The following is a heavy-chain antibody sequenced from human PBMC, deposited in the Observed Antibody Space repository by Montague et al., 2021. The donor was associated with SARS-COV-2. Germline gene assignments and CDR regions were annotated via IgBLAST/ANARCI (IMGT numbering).Heavy chain of an antibody. D-gene: IGHD1-26*01. CDR3: AKPYTDFNLVESNWFDS. Sequence: SLRLSCAASGFIFSSFAMSWVRQAPGKGLEWVSATSYTGGTSYYADSVRGRFTISRDNSLNTLYLQMNSLRADDTAVYYCAKPYTDFNLVESNWFDSWGQGVLVTVSS. V-gene: IGHV3-23*01. CDR2: TSYTGGTS. CDR1: GFIFSSFA. J-gene: IGHJ5*01.